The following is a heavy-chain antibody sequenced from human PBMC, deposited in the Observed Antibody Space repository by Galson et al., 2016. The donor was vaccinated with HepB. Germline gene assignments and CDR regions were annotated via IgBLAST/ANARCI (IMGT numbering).Heavy chain of an antibody. Sequence: QSGAEVKKPGESLTISCKHSGSSFSNFWIGWVRQVPGKGLQWMGIVHPGDSTTHYSPSFEGQVTMSADKSTSTAFLQWTSLKASDTAIYYCVGHRKIRKVGWFDPWGQGTLVTVSS. D-gene: IGHD1-14*01. J-gene: IGHJ5*02. CDR3: VGHRKIRKVGWFDP. CDR2: VHPGDSTT. V-gene: IGHV5-51*01. CDR1: GSSFSNFW.